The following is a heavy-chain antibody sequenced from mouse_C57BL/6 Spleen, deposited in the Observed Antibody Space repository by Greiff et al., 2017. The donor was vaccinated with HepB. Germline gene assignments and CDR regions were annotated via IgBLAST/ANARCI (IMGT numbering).Heavy chain of an antibody. CDR1: GFNIKDDY. CDR3: TTGGYGSSYRYFDV. J-gene: IGHJ1*03. Sequence: EVQLQQSGAELVRPGASVKLSCTASGFNIKDDYMHWVKQRPEQGLEWIGWIDPENGDTEYASKFQGKATITADTSSNTAYLQPSGLTSEDTAVSYCTTGGYGSSYRYFDVWGTGTTVTVSS. D-gene: IGHD1-1*01. CDR2: IDPENGDT. V-gene: IGHV14-4*01.